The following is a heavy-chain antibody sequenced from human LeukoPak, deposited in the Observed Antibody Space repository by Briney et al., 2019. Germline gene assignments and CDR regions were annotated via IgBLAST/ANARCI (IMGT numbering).Heavy chain of an antibody. Sequence: SETLSLTCTVSGGSISSYYWSWIRQPPGKGLEWIGYIYTSGSTNYNPSLKSRVTISVDTSKNQFSLKLSSVTAADTAVYYCARLGGYYYDSSGYYPYYFDYWGQGTLVAVPS. D-gene: IGHD3-22*01. J-gene: IGHJ4*02. CDR3: ARLGGYYYDSSGYYPYYFDY. V-gene: IGHV4-4*09. CDR1: GGSISSYY. CDR2: IYTSGST.